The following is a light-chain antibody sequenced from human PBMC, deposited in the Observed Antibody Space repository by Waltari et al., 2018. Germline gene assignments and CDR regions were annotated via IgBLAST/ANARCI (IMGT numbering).Light chain of an antibody. CDR1: QSVLHSSNNKNY. CDR2: WAS. Sequence: DIVMTQSPDSLAVSLGERATINCKSSQSVLHSSNNKNYLAWYQQKPGQRPKLLIYWASTRESGVPDRFSGGGSGTDFTLPISSLQAEDVAVYYCQQYYSTPLTFGGGTKVEIK. CDR3: QQYYSTPLT. V-gene: IGKV4-1*01. J-gene: IGKJ4*01.